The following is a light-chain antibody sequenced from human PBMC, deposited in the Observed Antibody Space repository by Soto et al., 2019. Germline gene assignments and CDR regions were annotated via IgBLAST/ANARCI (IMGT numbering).Light chain of an antibody. V-gene: IGKV3-20*01. Sequence: EIVLTQSPGTLSLSPGERGTLSCRASESVSSTSLAWYQQKAGQAPRLLMYGVSSRATGIPARFSGSGSGTDFTLTINRLEPEDFAVYFCQQYDNSVWTFGQGTKVEIK. CDR1: ESVSSTS. CDR2: GVS. J-gene: IGKJ1*01. CDR3: QQYDNSVWT.